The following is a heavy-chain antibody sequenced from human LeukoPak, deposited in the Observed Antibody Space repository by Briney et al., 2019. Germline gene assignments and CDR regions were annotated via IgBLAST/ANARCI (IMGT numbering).Heavy chain of an antibody. CDR1: GGSISSGSYY. CDR2: IYTSGST. J-gene: IGHJ3*02. CDR3: ARTLYYYDSSGYYYGDAFDI. V-gene: IGHV4-61*02. Sequence: SETLSLTCTVSGGSISSGSYYWSWIRQPAGKGLEWIGRIYTSGSTNHNPSLKSRVTISVDTSKNQFSLKLSSVTAADTAVYYCARTLYYYDSSGYYYGDAFDIWGQGTMVTVSS. D-gene: IGHD3-22*01.